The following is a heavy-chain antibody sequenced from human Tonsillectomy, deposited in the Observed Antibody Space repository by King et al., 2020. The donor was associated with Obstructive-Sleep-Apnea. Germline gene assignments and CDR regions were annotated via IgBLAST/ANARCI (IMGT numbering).Heavy chain of an antibody. J-gene: IGHJ5*02. CDR1: GGSISGSSYY. D-gene: IGHD6-19*01. Sequence: QLQESGPGLVKPSETLSLTCTVSGGSISGSSYYWGWIRQPPGKGLEWIGTIYHSGSSYYNPSLKSRVTISVDTSKKQFSLKLSSVTAADTAVYYCGRGGSGWYDGWFDPWGQGALVTVSS. V-gene: IGHV4-39*07. CDR3: GRGGSGWYDGWFDP. CDR2: IYHSGSS.